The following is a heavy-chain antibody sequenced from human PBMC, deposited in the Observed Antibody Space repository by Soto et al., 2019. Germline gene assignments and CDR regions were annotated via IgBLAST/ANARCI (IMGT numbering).Heavy chain of an antibody. J-gene: IGHJ4*02. Sequence: SATLSLTCAVYGGSFSGYYWSWIRQPPGKGLEWIGEINHSGSTNYNPSLKSRVTISVDTSKNQFSVKLSSVTAADTAVYYCARGGGDGASRLFDYWGQGTLVTVSS. CDR1: GGSFSGYY. D-gene: IGHD6-6*01. CDR3: ARGGGDGASRLFDY. CDR2: INHSGST. V-gene: IGHV4-34*01.